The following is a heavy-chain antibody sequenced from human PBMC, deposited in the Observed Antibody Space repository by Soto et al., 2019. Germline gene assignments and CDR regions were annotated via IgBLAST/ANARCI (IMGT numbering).Heavy chain of an antibody. CDR2: IIPILGIA. D-gene: IGHD2-8*01. Sequence: SVKVSCKASGGTFSSYTISWVRQAPGQGLEWMGRIIPILGIANYAQKFQGRVTMTADKSTSTAYMELSSLRSEDTAVYYCARDVMEDDACDIWGQGTMVPVSS. V-gene: IGHV1-69*04. CDR3: ARDVMEDDACDI. CDR1: GGTFSSYT. J-gene: IGHJ3*02.